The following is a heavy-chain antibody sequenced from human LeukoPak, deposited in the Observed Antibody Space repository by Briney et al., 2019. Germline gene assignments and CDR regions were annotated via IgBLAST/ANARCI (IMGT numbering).Heavy chain of an antibody. V-gene: IGHV4-61*02. Sequence: PSETLSLTCTVSGGSISSGSYYWSWIRQPAGKGLEWIGRIYTSGSTYYNPSLKSRVTTSVDTSKNQFSLKLSSVTAADTAVYYCARLDYGDYAWDYWGQGTLVTVSS. CDR1: GGSISSGSYY. CDR3: ARLDYGDYAWDY. J-gene: IGHJ4*02. D-gene: IGHD4-17*01. CDR2: IYTSGST.